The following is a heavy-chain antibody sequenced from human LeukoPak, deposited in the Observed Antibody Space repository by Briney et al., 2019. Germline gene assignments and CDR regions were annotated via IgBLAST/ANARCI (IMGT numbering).Heavy chain of an antibody. CDR2: IYHSGNT. Sequence: SETLSLTCAVYGGSFSGYYWSWIRQPPGKGLEWIGSIYHSGNTYYNPSLKSRVTISVDTSKNQFSLKLSSVTAADTAVYYCARDLDYWGQGTLVTVSS. CDR3: ARDLDY. CDR1: GGSFSGYY. J-gene: IGHJ4*02. V-gene: IGHV4-34*01.